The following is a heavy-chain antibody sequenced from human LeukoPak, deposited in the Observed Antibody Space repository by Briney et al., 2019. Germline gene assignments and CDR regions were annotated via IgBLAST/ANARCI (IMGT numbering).Heavy chain of an antibody. Sequence: PGGSLRLSWAASGFHFSTYNMNWVRQAPGKGLEWVSYISSSTTYIYYADSVKGRFTISGDDDKNSLYLQMNSLRVEDTAVYYCARDVIGGNSAWGQGTLVTVS. CDR2: ISSSTTYI. D-gene: IGHD4-23*01. CDR1: GFHFSTYN. V-gene: IGHV3-21*01. J-gene: IGHJ5*02. CDR3: ARDVIGGNSA.